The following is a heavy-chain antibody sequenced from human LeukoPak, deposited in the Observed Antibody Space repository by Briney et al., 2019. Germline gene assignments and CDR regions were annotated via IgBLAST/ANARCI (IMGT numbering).Heavy chain of an antibody. V-gene: IGHV4-59*01. J-gene: IGHJ4*02. CDR2: IYSSGNA. D-gene: IGHD1-26*01. Sequence: SETLSLTCSFSGDSISTYYWSWIRQSPGKGLEWIGHIYSSGNADYNSSLKSRVTISVDTSKSQFSLRLSSVTATDTAVYYCARLRWQLVGPYFDYWGQGILVTVSS. CDR3: ARLRWQLVGPYFDY. CDR1: GDSISTYY.